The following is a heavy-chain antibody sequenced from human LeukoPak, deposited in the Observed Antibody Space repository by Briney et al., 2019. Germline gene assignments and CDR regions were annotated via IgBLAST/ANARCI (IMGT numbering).Heavy chain of an antibody. Sequence: GGSLRLSCAASGFTVSGNYMSWVRQAPGKGLEWVAVISYDGSNKYYADSVKGRFTISRDNSKNTLYLQMNSLRAEDMAVYYCAKVAYDSSGYDPVSFDYWGQGTLVTVSS. V-gene: IGHV3-30*18. CDR2: ISYDGSNK. J-gene: IGHJ4*02. CDR1: GFTVSGNY. D-gene: IGHD3-22*01. CDR3: AKVAYDSSGYDPVSFDY.